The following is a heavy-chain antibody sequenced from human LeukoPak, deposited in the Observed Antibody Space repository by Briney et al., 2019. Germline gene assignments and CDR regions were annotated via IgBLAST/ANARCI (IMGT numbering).Heavy chain of an antibody. V-gene: IGHV4-4*07. Sequence: KSSETLSLTCTVSGGSISSYYWSWIRQPAGKGREWIVRIYTGGTTNYNPSLKSRVTMSVDTSKNPSSLNLSSVTAADTAVYYCARGSGSYHYYYMDVWGKGTTVTVSS. CDR1: GGSISSYY. J-gene: IGHJ6*03. CDR2: IYTGGTT. CDR3: ARGSGSYHYYYMDV.